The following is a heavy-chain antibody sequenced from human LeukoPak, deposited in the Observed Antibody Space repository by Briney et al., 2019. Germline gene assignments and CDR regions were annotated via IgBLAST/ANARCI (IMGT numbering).Heavy chain of an antibody. CDR3: AKDLGLTIDAFDI. V-gene: IGHV3-30-3*01. J-gene: IGHJ3*02. Sequence: GGSLRLSCAASGFTFSNCAVHWIRQAPGMGLEWVAVVSHDGSEKYYADSVKGRFTISRDNSKNTLYLQMNSLRAEDTAVYYCAKDLGLTIDAFDIWGQGTMVTVSS. CDR1: GFTFSNCA. D-gene: IGHD3-10*01. CDR2: VSHDGSEK.